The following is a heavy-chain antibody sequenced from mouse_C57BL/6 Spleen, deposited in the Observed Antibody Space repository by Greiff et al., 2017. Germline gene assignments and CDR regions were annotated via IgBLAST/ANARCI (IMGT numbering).Heavy chain of an antibody. CDR2: IYPGDGDT. J-gene: IGHJ2*01. CDR1: GYAFPSYW. CDR3: AGERDCSGNSYGNIDY. V-gene: IGHV1-80*01. D-gene: IGHD1-1*01. Sequence: QVQLLQSGAELVKPGASVKISCKASGYAFPSYWMNWVKQRPGKGLEWIGQIYPGDGDTNYNGTFKGKATLTADKSSSTAYMQLSSLTSEDSAIYFYAGERDCSGNSYGNIDYWGKGTTLTVSS.